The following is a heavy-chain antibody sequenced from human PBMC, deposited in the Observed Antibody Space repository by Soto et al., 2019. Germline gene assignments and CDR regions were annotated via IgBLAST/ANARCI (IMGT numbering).Heavy chain of an antibody. CDR3: ARGAGTGGYCISTSCPRNWFDP. V-gene: IGHV4-34*01. D-gene: IGHD2-2*01. J-gene: IGHJ5*02. CDR2: INHSGST. CDR1: GGSFSGYY. Sequence: SETLSLTCAVYGGSFSGYYWSWIRQPPGKGLEWIGEINHSGSTNYNPSLKSRVTISVDTSKNQFSLKLSSVTAADTAVYYCARGAGTGGYCISTSCPRNWFDPWGQGTLVTVSS.